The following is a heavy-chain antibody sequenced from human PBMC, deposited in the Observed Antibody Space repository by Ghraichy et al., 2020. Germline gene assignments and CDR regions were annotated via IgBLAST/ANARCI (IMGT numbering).Heavy chain of an antibody. CDR1: GYTFTGYY. V-gene: IGHV1-2*02. Sequence: ASVKVSCKASGYTFTGYYMHWVRQAPGQGLEWMGWINPNSGGTNYAQKFQGRVTMTRDTSISTAYMELSRLRSDDTAVYYCARESDLEMATIPAGYWGQGTLVTVSP. CDR3: ARESDLEMATIPAGY. J-gene: IGHJ4*02. D-gene: IGHD5-24*01. CDR2: INPNSGGT.